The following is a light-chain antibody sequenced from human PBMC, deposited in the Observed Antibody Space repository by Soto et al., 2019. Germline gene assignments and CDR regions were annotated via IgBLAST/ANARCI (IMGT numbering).Light chain of an antibody. J-gene: IGKJ4*01. Sequence: EIVMTQSPATLSVSPGDRATLSCRASQSVSSSLAWYQQIPGQAPRLLIYDASTRATGIPARFGGSGSGTEFTLTISSLQPEDVATYYCQKYNSAPLTFGGGTKVEIK. V-gene: IGKV3-15*01. CDR1: QSVSSS. CDR2: DAS. CDR3: QKYNSAPLT.